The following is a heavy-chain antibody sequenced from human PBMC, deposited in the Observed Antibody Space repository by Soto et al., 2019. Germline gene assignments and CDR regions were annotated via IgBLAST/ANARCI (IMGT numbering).Heavy chain of an antibody. D-gene: IGHD2-8*02. V-gene: IGHV4-39*01. CDR2: IYNDGVT. J-gene: IGHJ4*02. CDR3: ARHYCTGGPCYFDY. CDR1: GDSISTSRYY. Sequence: SETLSLTCTVSGDSISTSRYYWALIRQPPGTGLEWIGTIYNDGVTYYNPSLKSRVTLSIDTSKIQFSLKLGSVTAADSAIYYCARHYCTGGPCYFDYWGQGTLVTVSS.